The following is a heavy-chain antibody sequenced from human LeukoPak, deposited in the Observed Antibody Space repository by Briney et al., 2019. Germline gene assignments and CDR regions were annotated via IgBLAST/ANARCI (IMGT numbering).Heavy chain of an antibody. CDR2: ISAYNGNI. CDR1: GYTFTSFG. D-gene: IGHD5-24*01. V-gene: IGHV1-18*01. CDR3: ARGPPHRDYYYYYMDV. J-gene: IGHJ6*03. Sequence: ASVKVSCKASGYTFTSFGINWVRRAPGQGLEWMGWISAYNGNINYAQMLQGRVTMTTDTSTSTAYMDLRSLRSDDTAVYYCARGPPHRDYYYYYMDVWGTGTTVTVSS.